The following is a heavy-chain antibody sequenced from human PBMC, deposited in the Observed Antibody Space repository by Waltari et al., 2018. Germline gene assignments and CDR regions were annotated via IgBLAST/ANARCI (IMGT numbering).Heavy chain of an antibody. Sequence: QVQLQQWGAGLLKPSETLSLTCAVYGGSFSGYYWSWIRQPPGKGLEWIGEINHSGRTNYNPSLKSRVTISVDTSKNQFSLKLSSVTAADTAVYYCARVYGSGSWRWFDPWGQGTLVTVSS. D-gene: IGHD3-10*01. CDR1: GGSFSGYY. CDR3: ARVYGSGSWRWFDP. J-gene: IGHJ5*02. CDR2: INHSGRT. V-gene: IGHV4-34*01.